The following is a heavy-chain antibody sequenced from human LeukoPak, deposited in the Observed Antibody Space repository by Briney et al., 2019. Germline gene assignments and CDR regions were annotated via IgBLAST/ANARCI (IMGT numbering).Heavy chain of an antibody. J-gene: IGHJ4*02. D-gene: IGHD1-1*01. V-gene: IGHV4-39*01. CDR1: GGSISSNSYY. Sequence: SETLSLTCTVSGGSISSNSYYWGWIRQPPGKGLEWIGSIYYSGSTYYNPSLKSRVTISVDTSKNQFSLKLSSVTAADTAVYYCARLWNWTFYFDYWGQGTLVTVSS. CDR2: IYYSGST. CDR3: ARLWNWTFYFDY.